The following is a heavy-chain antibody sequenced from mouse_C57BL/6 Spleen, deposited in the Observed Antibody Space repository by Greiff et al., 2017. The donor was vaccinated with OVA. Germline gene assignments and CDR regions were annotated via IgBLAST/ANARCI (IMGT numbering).Heavy chain of an antibody. CDR1: GYTFTSYW. Sequence: QVQLQQPGAELVRPGSSVKLSCKASGYTFTSYWMHWVKQRPIQGLEWIGNIDPSDSETHYNQKFKDKATLTVDKSSSTAYMQLSSLTSEDSAVYYCARGNYYGSSDYYAMDYWGQGTSVTVSS. V-gene: IGHV1-52*01. CDR3: ARGNYYGSSDYYAMDY. J-gene: IGHJ4*01. D-gene: IGHD1-1*01. CDR2: IDPSDSET.